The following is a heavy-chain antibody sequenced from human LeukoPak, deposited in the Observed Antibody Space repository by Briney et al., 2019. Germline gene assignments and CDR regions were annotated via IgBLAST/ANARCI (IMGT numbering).Heavy chain of an antibody. CDR3: ARISSGGDIDY. D-gene: IGHD3-22*01. CDR2: ISGSGSST. CDR1: GFTFSSYA. V-gene: IGHV3-23*01. J-gene: IGHJ4*02. Sequence: GGSLRLSCAASGFTFSSYAMSWVRQAPGKGLEWVSAISGSGSSTYYADSVKGRFTISRDNAKNSLYLQMNSLRAEDTAVYYCARISSGGDIDYWGQGTLVTVSS.